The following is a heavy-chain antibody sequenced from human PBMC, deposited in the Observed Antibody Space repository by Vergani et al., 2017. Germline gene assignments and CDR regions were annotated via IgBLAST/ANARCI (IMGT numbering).Heavy chain of an antibody. Sequence: VQLVQSGAEVGKPGASVKISCRVSGYTFTDYYLHWVQQAPGKGLEWVGLFDPKDGETIYAERFQGRVTITADTSSDTTYMEMSSLRSEDTAVYYCTTDHYYDLRPIWGQGTPVTVSS. V-gene: IGHV1-69-2*01. J-gene: IGHJ4*02. CDR1: GYTFTDYY. CDR3: TTDHYYDLRPI. CDR2: FDPKDGET. D-gene: IGHD3-16*01.